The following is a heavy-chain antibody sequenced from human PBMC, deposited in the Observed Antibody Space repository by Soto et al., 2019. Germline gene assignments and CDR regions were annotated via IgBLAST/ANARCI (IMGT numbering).Heavy chain of an antibody. J-gene: IGHJ6*02. CDR1: GGTFSSFS. CDR3: ALGNAMDV. CDR2: IMPIVGTA. Sequence: QVQLVQSGAEVQKPGSSVKVSCRASGGTFSSFSINWVRQAPGQGLEWMGGIMPIVGTASYAQKFQGRVTITADGSTSTAHMELSSLRSEDTAVYYCALGNAMDVWGQGTTVTVSS. V-gene: IGHV1-69*01. D-gene: IGHD7-27*01.